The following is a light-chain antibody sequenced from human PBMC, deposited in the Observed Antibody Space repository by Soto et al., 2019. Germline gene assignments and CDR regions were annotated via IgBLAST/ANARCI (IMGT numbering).Light chain of an antibody. CDR1: QDIRSW. V-gene: IGKV1-12*01. CDR3: REATSFPLT. J-gene: IGKJ4*01. Sequence: DIKITHSPPCVTESVGDRVSITFRARQDIRSWLAWYQQRPGKAPKLLIYAATTLQSGVPSRFSGSGSGTTFTLTINDPQPQVFASYFCREATSFPLTFGGGTKVDIK. CDR2: AAT.